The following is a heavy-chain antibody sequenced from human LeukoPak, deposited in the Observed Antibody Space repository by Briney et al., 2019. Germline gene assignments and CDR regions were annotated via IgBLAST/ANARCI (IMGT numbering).Heavy chain of an antibody. D-gene: IGHD4-17*01. CDR1: GGSISSSSYY. CDR3: ARSYGLDAFDI. V-gene: IGHV4-39*01. J-gene: IGHJ3*02. CDR2: IYYSEST. Sequence: PSETLSLTCTVSGGSISSSSYYWGWIRQPPGEGLEWIGFIYYSESTYYNPSLKGQVTISVDTSKNQVSLKLSSVTAADTAVYYCARSYGLDAFDIWGEGTMVTVSS.